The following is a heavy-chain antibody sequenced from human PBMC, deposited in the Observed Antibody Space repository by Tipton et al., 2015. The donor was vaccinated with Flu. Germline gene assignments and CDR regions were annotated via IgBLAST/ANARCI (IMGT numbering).Heavy chain of an antibody. CDR1: GYTFTSYY. D-gene: IGHD3-22*01. Sequence: QVQLVQSGAEVKKPGASVKVSCKASGYTFTSYYMHWVRQAPGQGLEWMGIINPSGGSTSYAQKFQGRVTMTRDTSTSTVYMELSSLRSEDTAVYYCARASTMIVPTRPFDIWGQGTMVTVSS. J-gene: IGHJ3*02. CDR3: ARASTMIVPTRPFDI. CDR2: INPSGGST. V-gene: IGHV1-46*01.